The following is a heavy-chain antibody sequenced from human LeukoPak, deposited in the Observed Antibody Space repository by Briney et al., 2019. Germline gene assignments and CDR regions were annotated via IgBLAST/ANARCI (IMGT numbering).Heavy chain of an antibody. V-gene: IGHV3-23*01. Sequence: GGSLRLSCAASGFSFSSYAMSWVRQTPGKGLEWVSAISAGGGSTYHADSVKGRFTISRDSSKNTLYLQLNSLRVEDTAVYYCARYCTSTNCLPNYYAMDVWGQGTTVTVSS. CDR3: ARYCTSTNCLPNYYAMDV. J-gene: IGHJ6*02. CDR2: ISAGGGST. D-gene: IGHD2-2*01. CDR1: GFSFSSYA.